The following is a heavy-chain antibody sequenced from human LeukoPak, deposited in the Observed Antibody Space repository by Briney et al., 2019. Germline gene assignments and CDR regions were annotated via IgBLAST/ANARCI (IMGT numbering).Heavy chain of an antibody. CDR1: GGSISSGDYY. J-gene: IGHJ5*02. Sequence: PSQTLSLTCTVSGGSISSGDYYWSWIRQPPGKGLEWIGYIYYSGSTYYNPSLKSRVTISVDTSKNQFSLELSSVTAADTAVYYCARGPPFGWFDPWGQGTLVTVSS. D-gene: IGHD3-10*01. V-gene: IGHV4-30-4*08. CDR3: ARGPPFGWFDP. CDR2: IYYSGST.